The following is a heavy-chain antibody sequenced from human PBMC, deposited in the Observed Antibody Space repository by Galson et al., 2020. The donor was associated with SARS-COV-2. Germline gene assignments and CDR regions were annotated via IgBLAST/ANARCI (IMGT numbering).Heavy chain of an antibody. CDR1: GFTFSSYA. Sequence: GGSLRLPCAASGFTFSSYAMSWVRKAPGKGLEWVSTISRSGGSTYYADSVKGRFTISRDNSKNTLYLQMNSLRAEDTAVYYCAKDLTPQLVPGYYYGMDVWGQGTTVTISS. D-gene: IGHD6-13*01. CDR2: ISRSGGST. J-gene: IGHJ6*02. V-gene: IGHV3-23*01. CDR3: AKDLTPQLVPGYYYGMDV.